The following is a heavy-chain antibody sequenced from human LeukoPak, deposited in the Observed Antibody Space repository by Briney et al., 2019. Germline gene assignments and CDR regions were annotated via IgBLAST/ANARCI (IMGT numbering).Heavy chain of an antibody. V-gene: IGHV1-18*01. J-gene: IGHJ4*02. Sequence: XFTXXGISWVRQAPGQGLEWMGWISAYNGNTNYAQKLQGRVTMTTDTSTSTAYMELRSLRSEDTAVYYCAXXPXXXXDYWGQXTXVTVSS. CDR2: ISAYNGNT. CDR3: AXXPXXXXDY. CDR1: XFTXXG.